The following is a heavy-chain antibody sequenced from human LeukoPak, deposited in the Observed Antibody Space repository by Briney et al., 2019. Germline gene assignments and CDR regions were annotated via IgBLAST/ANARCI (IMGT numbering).Heavy chain of an antibody. J-gene: IGHJ2*01. Sequence: PGGSLRLSCAASGFTFSDYYMSWIRQAPGKGLEWVSYISSSGSTIYYADSVKGRFTISRDNAKNSLYLQMNSLRAEDTAVYYCASTYSSGLSFWYFDLWGRGTPVTVSS. D-gene: IGHD6-19*01. CDR2: ISSSGSTI. CDR3: ASTYSSGLSFWYFDL. V-gene: IGHV3-11*01. CDR1: GFTFSDYY.